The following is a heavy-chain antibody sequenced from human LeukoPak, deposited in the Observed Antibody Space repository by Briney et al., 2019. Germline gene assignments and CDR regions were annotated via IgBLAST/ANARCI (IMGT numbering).Heavy chain of an antibody. D-gene: IGHD3-10*01. Sequence: GGSLRLSCVVSGFTVSSDLMNWVRQAPGKGLEWVSAMNSGGETYYADSVRGRFIISRDKSRNTLYLQMNSLRVDDTAVYYCVRGGSMVRGVLWGQGTLVTVSS. V-gene: IGHV3-53*01. CDR1: GFTVSSDL. CDR2: MNSGGET. CDR3: VRGGSMVRGVL. J-gene: IGHJ4*02.